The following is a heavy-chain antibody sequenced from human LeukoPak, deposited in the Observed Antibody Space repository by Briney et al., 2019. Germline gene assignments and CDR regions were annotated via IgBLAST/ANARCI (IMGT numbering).Heavy chain of an antibody. CDR1: GFTFSSYS. CDR2: IRYDGSNK. Sequence: PGGSLRLSCAASGFTFSSYSMHWVRQAPGKGLEWVAFIRYDGSNKYYADSVKGRFTISRDNSKNTLYLQMNSLRAEDTAVYYCAKNGRPNLEWAVAFDYWGQGTLVTVSS. D-gene: IGHD3-3*01. V-gene: IGHV3-30*02. J-gene: IGHJ4*02. CDR3: AKNGRPNLEWAVAFDY.